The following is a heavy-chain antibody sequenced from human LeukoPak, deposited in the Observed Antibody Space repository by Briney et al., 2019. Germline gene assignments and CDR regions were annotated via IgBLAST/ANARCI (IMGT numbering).Heavy chain of an antibody. Sequence: GGSLRLSCAASGFTFSSYSMNWVRQAPGKGLEWVSSISSSSSYIYYADSVKGRFTISRDNSKNTLYLQMNSLRAEDTAVYYCAKDHYYDSSGYYYFDYWGQGTLVTVS. CDR1: GFTFSSYS. CDR2: ISSSSSYI. D-gene: IGHD3-22*01. CDR3: AKDHYYDSSGYYYFDY. J-gene: IGHJ4*02. V-gene: IGHV3-21*04.